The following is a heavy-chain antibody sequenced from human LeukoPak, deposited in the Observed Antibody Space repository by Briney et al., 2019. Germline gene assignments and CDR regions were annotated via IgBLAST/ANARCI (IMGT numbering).Heavy chain of an antibody. CDR1: GFTVSSNY. J-gene: IGHJ6*03. Sequence: PGGSLRLSCAASGFTVSSNYMSWVRQAPGKGLEWVPVIYSGGSTYYADSVKGRFTISRDNSKNTLYLQMNSLRAEDTAVYYCARDRLHGPYDYYYMDVWGKGTTVTVSS. CDR2: IYSGGST. D-gene: IGHD3-16*01. V-gene: IGHV3-53*01. CDR3: ARDRLHGPYDYYYMDV.